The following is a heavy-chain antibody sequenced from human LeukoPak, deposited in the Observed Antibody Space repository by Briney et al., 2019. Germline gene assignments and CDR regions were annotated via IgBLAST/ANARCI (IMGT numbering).Heavy chain of an antibody. CDR1: GFTFSSHA. V-gene: IGHV3-23*01. J-gene: IGHJ4*02. CDR3: AEASIATAGILDY. D-gene: IGHD6-13*01. Sequence: PGGSLRLSCAASGFTFSSHAMSWVRQAPGKGLEWVSAISGSGGSIYYADSVKGRFTISRDNSKNTLYLQMNGLRAEDTAVYYCAEASIATAGILDYWGRGTLVTVSS. CDR2: ISGSGGSI.